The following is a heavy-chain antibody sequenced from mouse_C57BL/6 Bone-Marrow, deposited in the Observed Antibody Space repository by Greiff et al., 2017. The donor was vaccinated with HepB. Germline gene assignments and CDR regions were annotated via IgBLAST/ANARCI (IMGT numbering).Heavy chain of an antibody. J-gene: IGHJ4*01. Sequence: DVKLQESGAELVRPGASVKLSCTASGFNIKDYYMHWVKQRPEQGLEWIGRIDPEDGDTEYAPKFQGKATMTADTSSNTAYLQLSSLTSEDTAVYYCTKMVTTAMDYWGQGTSVTVSS. CDR1: GFNIKDYY. V-gene: IGHV14-1*01. CDR2: IDPEDGDT. CDR3: TKMVTTAMDY. D-gene: IGHD2-3*01.